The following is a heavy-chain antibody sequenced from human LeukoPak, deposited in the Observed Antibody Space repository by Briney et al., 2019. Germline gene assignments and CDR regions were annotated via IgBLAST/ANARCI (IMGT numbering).Heavy chain of an antibody. D-gene: IGHD5-18*01. CDR1: GGTFSSYA. Sequence: ASVKVSCKASGGTFSSYAISWVRQAPGQGLEWMGGIIPIFGTANYAQKFQGRVTITADKSTSTAYMELSSLRSEDTAVYYCAREGGYSYGFDYWGQGTLVTVSS. CDR2: IIPIFGTA. V-gene: IGHV1-69*06. J-gene: IGHJ4*02. CDR3: AREGGYSYGFDY.